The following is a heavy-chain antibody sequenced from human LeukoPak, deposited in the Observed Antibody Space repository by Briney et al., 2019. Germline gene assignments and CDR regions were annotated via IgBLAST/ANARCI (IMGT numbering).Heavy chain of an antibody. CDR1: GYTFTDNY. Sequence: GASVKVSCKASGYTFTDNYIHWVRQAPGQGLEWMGWINPLSGGPMYAQKFQGRVTMTRDTSLSTAYIELNGLKSDDTAIYYCAREGIKIFGGWAPFDPWGQGTVVTVS. CDR3: AREGIKIFGGWAPFDP. D-gene: IGHD3-3*01. J-gene: IGHJ5*02. V-gene: IGHV1-2*02. CDR2: INPLSGGP.